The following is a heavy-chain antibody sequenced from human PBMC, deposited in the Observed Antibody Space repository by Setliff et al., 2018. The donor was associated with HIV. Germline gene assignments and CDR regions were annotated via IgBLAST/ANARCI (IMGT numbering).Heavy chain of an antibody. CDR3: ARDRVFGVTFPVYCFDT. CDR1: GYSFTGHS. Sequence: GASVKVSCKASGYSFTGHSVHWLRQAPGLGPEWLAVINTRKGDAIVARNFQGRVTLARDTSTNTVYMELISLTSEDTAVYYCARDRVFGVTFPVYCFDTWGQGTRVTSP. D-gene: IGHD3-3*01. CDR2: INTRKGDA. V-gene: IGHV1-46*01. J-gene: IGHJ4*02.